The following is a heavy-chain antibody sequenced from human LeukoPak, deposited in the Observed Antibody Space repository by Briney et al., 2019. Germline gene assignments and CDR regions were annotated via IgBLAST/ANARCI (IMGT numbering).Heavy chain of an antibody. V-gene: IGHV4-59*03. Sequence: SETLSLTCTVSGASISTSYWYWIRQPPGKGLEWIGYIHYSGDINYNPSLKSRVTISAYTSKNQLSLKLSSVTAADTAVYYCAEQGDCTNGVCYPHYFAYWGQGSLVTVSS. CDR1: GASISTSY. CDR3: AEQGDCTNGVCYPHYFAY. J-gene: IGHJ4*02. CDR2: IHYSGDI. D-gene: IGHD2-8*01.